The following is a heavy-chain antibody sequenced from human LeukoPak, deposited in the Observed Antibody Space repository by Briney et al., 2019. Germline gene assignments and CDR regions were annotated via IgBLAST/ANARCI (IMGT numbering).Heavy chain of an antibody. D-gene: IGHD3-3*01. J-gene: IGHJ4*02. Sequence: SEALSLTCSVSGDSIRSATYFWAWIRQPPGKGLEWIGTTYYRGSIYYNPSLESRVTISTDTSKNQFSLKLTSVTAADTALYYCASPFYGLSRGYSVAFWGQGILVTVSS. V-gene: IGHV4-39*01. CDR1: GDSIRSATYF. CDR3: ASPFYGLSRGYSVAF. CDR2: TYYRGSI.